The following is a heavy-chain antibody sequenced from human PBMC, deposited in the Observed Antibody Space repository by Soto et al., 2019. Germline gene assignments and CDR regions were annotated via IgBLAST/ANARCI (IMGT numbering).Heavy chain of an antibody. V-gene: IGHV4-4*07. CDR2: IYTSGSS. J-gene: IGHJ5*02. D-gene: IGHD3-22*01. CDR3: ARDQPYAYVSSGYPRLRSHHWFDP. CDR1: GGSISSYY. Sequence: PSETLPRPCTVSGGSISSYYWSWIRQPAGKGRERIGRIYTSGSSNYNPSLNSRVTMSVDSSKTQFSLKLSSVTAAQTSALYCARDQPYAYVSSGYPRLRSHHWFDPWGQGTRVTVSS.